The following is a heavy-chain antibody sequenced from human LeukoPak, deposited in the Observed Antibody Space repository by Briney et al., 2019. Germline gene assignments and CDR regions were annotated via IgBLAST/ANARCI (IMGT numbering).Heavy chain of an antibody. CDR1: GYTFTSYY. J-gene: IGHJ6*03. V-gene: IGHV1-46*01. CDR3: ARDWGCSSTSCSVEGIYYYYMDV. CDR2: INPSGGST. Sequence: ASVKVSCKASGYTFTSYYMHWVRQAPGQGLEWMGIINPSGGSTSYAQKFQGRVTMTTDTSTSTAYMELRSLRSDDTAVYYCARDWGCSSTSCSVEGIYYYYMDVWGKGTTVTVSS. D-gene: IGHD2-2*01.